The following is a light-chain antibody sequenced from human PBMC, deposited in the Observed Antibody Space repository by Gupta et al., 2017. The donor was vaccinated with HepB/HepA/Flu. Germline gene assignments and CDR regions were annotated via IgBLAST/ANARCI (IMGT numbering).Light chain of an antibody. CDR1: SSDVGGYNY. Sequence: QSALTQPRSVSGSPGQSVTISCTGTSSDVGGYNYVSWYQQHPGKAPNLMIYDVSTRPTGVPDRFSGSKSGNTASLTISGLQAEDEADYYCCSYAGSYTFYVFGTGTKVTVL. J-gene: IGLJ1*01. CDR2: DVS. CDR3: CSYAGSYTFYV. V-gene: IGLV2-11*01.